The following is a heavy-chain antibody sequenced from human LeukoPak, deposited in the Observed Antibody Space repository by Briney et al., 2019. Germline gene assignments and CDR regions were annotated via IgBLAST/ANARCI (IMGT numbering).Heavy chain of an antibody. CDR2: INGSGGST. Sequence: GGTLRLSCAASGFTFSSYAMNWVRQAPGKGLEWVSGINGSGGSTYYAGSVKGRFTVSRDNSKNTLYLQMNSLRAEDTAVYYCAKPARTDYTDYWGQGTLVTVSS. D-gene: IGHD1-14*01. V-gene: IGHV3-23*01. CDR1: GFTFSSYA. CDR3: AKPARTDYTDY. J-gene: IGHJ4*02.